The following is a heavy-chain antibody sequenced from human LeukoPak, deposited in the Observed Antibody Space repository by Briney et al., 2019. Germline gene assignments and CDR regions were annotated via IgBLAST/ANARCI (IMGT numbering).Heavy chain of an antibody. V-gene: IGHV4-34*01. CDR3: ARELAGYSYGYYYYYYIDV. Sequence: SETLSLTCAVYGGSFSGYYWSWIRQPPGKGLEWIGEINHSGSTNYNPSLKSRVTISVDTSKNQFSLELSSVTAADTAVCYCARELAGYSYGYYYYYYIDVWGKGTTVTVSS. CDR2: INHSGST. CDR1: GGSFSGYY. D-gene: IGHD5-18*01. J-gene: IGHJ6*03.